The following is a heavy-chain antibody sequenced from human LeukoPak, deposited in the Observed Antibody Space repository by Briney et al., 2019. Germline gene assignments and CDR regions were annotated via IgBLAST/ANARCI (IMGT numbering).Heavy chain of an antibody. CDR2: IIPIFGTA. Sequence: SVKVSCKAPGGTFSSYAISWVRQAPGQGLEWMGGIIPIFGTANYAQKFQGRVTITADESTSTAYMELSSLRSEDTAVYYCARGELSGSYYGGGVDYWGQGTLVTVSS. V-gene: IGHV1-69*13. J-gene: IGHJ4*02. CDR1: GGTFSSYA. D-gene: IGHD1-26*01. CDR3: ARGELSGSYYGGGVDY.